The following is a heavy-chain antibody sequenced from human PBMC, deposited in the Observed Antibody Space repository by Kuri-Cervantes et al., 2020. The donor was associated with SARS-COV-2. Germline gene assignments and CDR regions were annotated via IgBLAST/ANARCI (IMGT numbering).Heavy chain of an antibody. V-gene: IGHV3-53*01. CDR3: AKNPVPAAIRFDY. CDR1: GFTVSSNY. CDR2: IYSGGST. J-gene: IGHJ4*02. Sequence: GESLKISCAASGFTVSSNYMSWVRQAPGKGLEWVPVIYSGGSTYYADSVKGRFTISRDNSKNTLYLQMNSLRAEDTAVYYCAKNPVPAAIRFDYWGQGTLVTVSS. D-gene: IGHD2-2*01.